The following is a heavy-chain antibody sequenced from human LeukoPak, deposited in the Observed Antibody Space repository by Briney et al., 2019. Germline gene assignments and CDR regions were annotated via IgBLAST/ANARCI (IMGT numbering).Heavy chain of an antibody. V-gene: IGHV1-2*02. CDR2: INPKSGRT. CDR3: ATSSLIYRDYEAFDI. CDR1: GYTFTCYH. J-gene: IGHJ3*02. Sequence: GASVKVSCKASGYTFTCYHMHWVRQAPGQGLEYMGWINPKSGRTNYTQEFQGRVTMTRDTSISTAYMELSRLRSDDTAVYYCATSSLIYRDYEAFDIWGHGTVVTVSS. D-gene: IGHD4-17*01.